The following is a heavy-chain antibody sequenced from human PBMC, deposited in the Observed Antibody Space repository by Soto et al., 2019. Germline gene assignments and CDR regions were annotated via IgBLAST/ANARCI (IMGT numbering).Heavy chain of an antibody. J-gene: IGHJ6*02. Sequence: SVKVSCKASGGTFSSYAISWVRQAPGQGVEWMGGIIPIFGTANYAQKFQGRVTITADKSTSTAYMELSSLRSEDTAVYYCARVEYYDFWSGVYYYYGMDVWGQGTTVTVSS. CDR2: IIPIFGTA. D-gene: IGHD3-3*01. CDR1: GGTFSSYA. CDR3: ARVEYYDFWSGVYYYYGMDV. V-gene: IGHV1-69*06.